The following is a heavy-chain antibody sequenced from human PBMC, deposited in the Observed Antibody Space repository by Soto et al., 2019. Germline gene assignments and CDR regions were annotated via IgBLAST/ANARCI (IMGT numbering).Heavy chain of an antibody. Sequence: SVKVSCKASGGTFSSYAISWVRQATGQGLEWMGGIIPIFGTANYAQKFQCRVTITADESTSTAYMELSSLRSEDTAVYYCARLGGWGVRFLENYYYGMDVWGQGTTVTVSS. CDR2: IIPIFGTA. D-gene: IGHD3-3*01. J-gene: IGHJ6*02. CDR1: GGTFSSYA. CDR3: ARLGGWGVRFLENYYYGMDV. V-gene: IGHV1-69*13.